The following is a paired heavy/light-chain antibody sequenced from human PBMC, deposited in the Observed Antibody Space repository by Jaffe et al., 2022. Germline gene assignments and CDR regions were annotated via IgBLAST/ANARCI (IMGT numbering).Heavy chain of an antibody. CDR1: GFIVSSKY. J-gene: IGHJ3*02. Sequence: EVQLVESGGGLVQPGGSLRLSCAASGFIVSSKYMSWVRQAPPGKGLEWVSVIYSGGSTYYADSVKGRFTISRDNSKNTLYLQMNSLRLEDTAVYYCARDRSSYGAPGAFDIWGQGTMVTVSS. D-gene: IGHD5-18*01. V-gene: IGHV3-66*02. CDR2: IYSGGST. CDR3: ARDRSSYGAPGAFDI.
Light chain of an antibody. CDR1: SSDVGYYNF. V-gene: IGLV2-14*03. Sequence: QSALTQPASVSGSPGQSITISCTGTSSDVGYYNFVSWYQQHPGKAPKLVIYDVSNRPSGVSNRFSGSKSGNTASLTISGLQTEDEADYYCSSYTSSSTLVFGGGTKLTVL. CDR3: SSYTSSSTLV. J-gene: IGLJ3*02. CDR2: DVS.